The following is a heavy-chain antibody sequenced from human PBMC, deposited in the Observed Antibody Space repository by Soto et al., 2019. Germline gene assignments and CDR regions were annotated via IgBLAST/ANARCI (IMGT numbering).Heavy chain of an antibody. D-gene: IGHD3-3*01. Sequence: VQLVESGGGVVQPGRSLRLSCAGSGFTFSNYGIHWVRQAPGKGLEWVAIISYDGTNKYYADSVKGRFTISRDNSKNTLYLQMNSLRAEDTAVYFCAKGVRDFWSGYIFDLWGQGAPVTVSS. J-gene: IGHJ4*02. CDR1: GFTFSNYG. CDR2: ISYDGTNK. CDR3: AKGVRDFWSGYIFDL. V-gene: IGHV3-30*18.